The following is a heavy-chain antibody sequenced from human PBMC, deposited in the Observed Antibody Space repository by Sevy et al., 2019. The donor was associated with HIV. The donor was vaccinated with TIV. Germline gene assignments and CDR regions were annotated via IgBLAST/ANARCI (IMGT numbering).Heavy chain of an antibody. CDR2: IKRDGSER. D-gene: IGHD2-2*01. J-gene: IGHJ6*02. Sequence: GGSLRLSCAASGFSFSNYWMSWVRQAPGKGLEWVANIKRDGSERYYVDSVKGRFSISRDNAKNSLFLQMNSLRAEDTALYYCARECSSTICLGGLDVWGQGTTVTVSS. CDR3: ARECSSTICLGGLDV. CDR1: GFSFSNYW. V-gene: IGHV3-7*03.